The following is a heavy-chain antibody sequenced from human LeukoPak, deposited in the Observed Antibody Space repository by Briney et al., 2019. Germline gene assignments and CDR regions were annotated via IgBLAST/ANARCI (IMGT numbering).Heavy chain of an antibody. CDR2: ISGSGGST. Sequence: PGGSLRLSCAVSGFTFSSYAMSWVRQAAGKGREWVAAISGSGGSTYYEDSVKGRFTISRDNSKNTLYLQMNSLRAEDTAVYYCEKDGSIYYYDSSGYYPMFDYWGQGTLVTVSS. V-gene: IGHV3-23*01. CDR1: GFTFSSYA. CDR3: EKDGSIYYYDSSGYYPMFDY. D-gene: IGHD3-22*01. J-gene: IGHJ4*02.